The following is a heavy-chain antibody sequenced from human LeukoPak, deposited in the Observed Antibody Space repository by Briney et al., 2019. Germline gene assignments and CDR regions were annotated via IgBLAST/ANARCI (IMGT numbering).Heavy chain of an antibody. CDR3: AREVRESSSSADP. V-gene: IGHV3-33*08. J-gene: IGHJ5*02. D-gene: IGHD6-6*01. CDR1: GFTVSSNY. CDR2: IWYDGSSK. Sequence: PGGSLRLSCAASGFTVSSNYMSWVRQAPGKGLEWVAVIWYDGSSKYYADSVKGRFTISRDNSKNTLYLQMNSLRAEDTAVYYCAREVRESSSSADPWGQGTLVTVSS.